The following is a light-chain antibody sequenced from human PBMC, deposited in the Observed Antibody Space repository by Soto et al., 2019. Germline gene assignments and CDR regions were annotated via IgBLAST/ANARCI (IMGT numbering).Light chain of an antibody. J-gene: IGKJ5*01. Sequence: ETVLTQSPATLSLSPGARATLSCRASQNIEGYLAWYQQKPGQAPRLLIYDASHRATGIPARFSGSGAGTDFTLTISSLEPEDFAVYYCQQRAHWPPITFGQGTRLEIK. V-gene: IGKV3-11*01. CDR3: QQRAHWPPIT. CDR2: DAS. CDR1: QNIEGY.